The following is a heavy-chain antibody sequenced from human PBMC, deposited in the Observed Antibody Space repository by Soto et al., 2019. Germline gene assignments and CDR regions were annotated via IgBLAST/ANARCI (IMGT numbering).Heavy chain of an antibody. Sequence: SETLSLTCTVSGGSISSYYWSWIRQPPGKGLEWIGYISYSGSTNYNSSLKSRVTISVDTSKNQFSLKLSSVTAADTAVYYCAREGVTASYYYYYGMDVWGQGTTVTVSS. J-gene: IGHJ6*02. D-gene: IGHD5-18*01. CDR3: AREGVTASYYYYYGMDV. CDR2: ISYSGST. V-gene: IGHV4-59*01. CDR1: GGSISSYY.